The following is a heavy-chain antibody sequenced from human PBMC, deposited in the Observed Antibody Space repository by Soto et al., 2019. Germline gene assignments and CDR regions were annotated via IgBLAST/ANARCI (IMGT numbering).Heavy chain of an antibody. CDR3: GRGRSGQIVVFY. V-gene: IGHV1-2*02. J-gene: IGHJ4*02. CDR1: GYTFTGHY. Sequence: QVQLVQSGAEVKKPGASVKVSCKASGYTFTGHYIHWVRQAPEQGPEWRGEIGPETGATRYAQKFQGRVTMTRDMSITTVYIELNNLSPDDTAVYYCGRGRSGQIVVFYWGQGTPVTVSS. D-gene: IGHD1-26*01. CDR2: IGPETGAT.